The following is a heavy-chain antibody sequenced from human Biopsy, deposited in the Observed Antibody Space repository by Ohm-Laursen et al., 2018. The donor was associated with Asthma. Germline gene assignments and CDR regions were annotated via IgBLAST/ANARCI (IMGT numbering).Heavy chain of an antibody. CDR1: GFTFSSYA. Sequence: LSLTCAASGFTFSSYAMSWVRQAPGKGLEWVSAISGSGGSTYYADSVKGRFTISRDNSKNTLYLQMNSLRAEDTAVYYCAKESRRDGYNRRNYYFDYWGQGTMVTVSS. D-gene: IGHD5-24*01. CDR3: AKESRRDGYNRRNYYFDY. J-gene: IGHJ4*02. V-gene: IGHV3-23*01. CDR2: ISGSGGST.